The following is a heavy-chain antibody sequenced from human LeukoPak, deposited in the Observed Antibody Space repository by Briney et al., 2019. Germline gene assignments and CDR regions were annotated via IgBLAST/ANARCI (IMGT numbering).Heavy chain of an antibody. Sequence: SETLSLTCTVSGYSIRSGYYWGWIRQPPGKGLEWIGSIHHSGSTYYNPSLKSRVTISVDTSKNQFSLKLSSVTAADTAVYYCARVPTLRSVYFDYWGQGTLVTVSS. CDR3: ARVPTLRSVYFDY. J-gene: IGHJ4*02. CDR2: IHHSGST. CDR1: GYSIRSGYY. V-gene: IGHV4-38-2*02.